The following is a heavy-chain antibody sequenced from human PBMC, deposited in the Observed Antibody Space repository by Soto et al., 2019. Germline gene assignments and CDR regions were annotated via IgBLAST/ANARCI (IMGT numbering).Heavy chain of an antibody. V-gene: IGHV5-51*03. CDR3: ARFGDILTGYSHGMDV. CDR2: IYPGDSDT. J-gene: IGHJ6*02. D-gene: IGHD3-9*01. CDR1: GYSFTTYW. Sequence: PGESLKISXKGSGYSFTTYWIGWVRQMPGKGLEWMGTIYPGDSDTRYSPSFQGQVTISVDKSISTAYLQWSSLKASDTAMYYCARFGDILTGYSHGMDVWGQGTTVTVSS.